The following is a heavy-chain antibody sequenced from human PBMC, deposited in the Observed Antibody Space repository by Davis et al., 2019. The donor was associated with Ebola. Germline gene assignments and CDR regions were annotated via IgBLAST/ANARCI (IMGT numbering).Heavy chain of an antibody. CDR3: ARGGWLDY. V-gene: IGHV7-4-1*01. D-gene: IGHD5-24*01. J-gene: IGHJ4*02. Sequence: ASVKVSCKTSGYTFTNYGITWVRQAPGQGLEWMGWINTNTGNPTYAQGFTGRFVFSLDTSVSTAYLQIRSLEAEDTAMYYCARGGWLDYWGQGTLVTVSS. CDR2: INTNTGNP. CDR1: GYTFTNYG.